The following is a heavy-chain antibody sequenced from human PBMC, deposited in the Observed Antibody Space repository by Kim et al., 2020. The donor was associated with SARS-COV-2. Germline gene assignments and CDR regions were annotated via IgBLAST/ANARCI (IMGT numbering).Heavy chain of an antibody. D-gene: IGHD5-12*01. V-gene: IGHV3-48*03. J-gene: IGHJ4*02. CDR3: ARERDGYNLDFEY. CDR1: GFTFSSYE. Sequence: GGSLRLSCAASGFTFSSYEMNWVRQAPGKGLEWVSYISSSGSTIYYADSVKGRFTISRDNAKNSLYLQMNSLRAEDTAVYYCARERDGYNLDFEYWGQGTLVTVSS. CDR2: ISSSGSTI.